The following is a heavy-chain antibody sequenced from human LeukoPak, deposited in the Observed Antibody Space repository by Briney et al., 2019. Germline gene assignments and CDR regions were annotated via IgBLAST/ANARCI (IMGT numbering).Heavy chain of an antibody. CDR3: TSPRGFLEWLSPYYYYMDV. CDR1: GFTFSGSA. D-gene: IGHD3-3*01. J-gene: IGHJ6*03. CDR2: IRSKANSYAT. V-gene: IGHV3-73*01. Sequence: GGSLRLSCAASGFTFSGSAMHWVRQASGKGLEWVGRIRSKANSYATAYAASVKGRFTISRDDSKNTAYLQMNSLKTEDTAVYYCTSPRGFLEWLSPYYYYMDVWGKGTTVTVSS.